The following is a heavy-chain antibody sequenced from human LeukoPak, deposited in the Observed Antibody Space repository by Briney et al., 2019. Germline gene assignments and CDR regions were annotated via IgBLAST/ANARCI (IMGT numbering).Heavy chain of an antibody. Sequence: GSLRLSCAASGFTFSSYSMNWVRQAPGKGLEWIGEINHSGSTNYNPSLKSRVTISVDTSKNQFSLKLSSVTAADTAVYYCARGRIVVVTNWRIAEYFQHWGQGTLVTVSS. CDR3: ARGRIVVVTNWRIAEYFQH. D-gene: IGHD3-22*01. CDR1: GFTFSSYS. V-gene: IGHV4-34*01. CDR2: INHSGST. J-gene: IGHJ1*01.